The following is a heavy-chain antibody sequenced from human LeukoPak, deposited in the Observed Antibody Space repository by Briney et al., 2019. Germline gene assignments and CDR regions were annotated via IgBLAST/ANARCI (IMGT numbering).Heavy chain of an antibody. V-gene: IGHV4-61*01. Sequence: SSGTLSLTCAVSGGSISSSNWWSWIRQPPGKGLEWIGYIYYSGSTNYNPSLKSRVTISVDTSKNQFSLKLSSVTAADTAVYYCARDAQVGYFQHWGQGTLVTVSS. J-gene: IGHJ1*01. CDR3: ARDAQVGYFQH. CDR1: GGSISSSNW. CDR2: IYYSGST.